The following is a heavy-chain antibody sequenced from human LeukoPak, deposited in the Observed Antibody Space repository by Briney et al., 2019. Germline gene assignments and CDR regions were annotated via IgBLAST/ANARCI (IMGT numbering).Heavy chain of an antibody. CDR2: IIPIFGTA. V-gene: IGHV1-69*13. CDR1: GGTFSSYA. D-gene: IGHD3-16*01. J-gene: IGHJ4*02. CDR3: ARVPEGLGVLLMNFDY. Sequence: SVKVSCKASGGTFSSYAISWVRQAPGQGLEWMGGIIPIFGTANYAQKFQGRVTITADESTSTAYMELRSLRSDDTAVYYCARVPEGLGVLLMNFDYWGQGTLVTVSS.